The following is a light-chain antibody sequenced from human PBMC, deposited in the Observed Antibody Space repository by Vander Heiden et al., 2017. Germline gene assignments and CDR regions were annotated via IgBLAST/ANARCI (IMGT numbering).Light chain of an antibody. Sequence: DIQMTQSPSSLSASVGDRVTITCRASQGINNYLVWFQQKPGKAPKSLIYAASNLEGGVPSRFSGSGSGTDFTLTISSLQPEDFAIYYCQQEKSFPITFGGGTKVDIK. CDR1: QGINNY. V-gene: IGKV1-16*01. J-gene: IGKJ4*01. CDR2: AAS. CDR3: QQEKSFPIT.